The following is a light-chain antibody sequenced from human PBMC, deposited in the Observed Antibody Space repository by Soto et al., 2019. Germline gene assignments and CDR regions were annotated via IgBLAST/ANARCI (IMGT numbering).Light chain of an antibody. CDR3: VVWDDRRYGPV. CDR1: TSNIGSNP. CDR2: NSN. J-gene: IGLJ2*01. V-gene: IGLV1-44*01. Sequence: QSVLTQPHSASGTPGQRVTISCSGSTSNIGSNPVNWYQQVPGTAPKLLVYNSNQGPSGFPDRFSGSKSGTSASLAISGLQAGDEGDYYCVVWDDRRYGPVFGGGTKLTVL.